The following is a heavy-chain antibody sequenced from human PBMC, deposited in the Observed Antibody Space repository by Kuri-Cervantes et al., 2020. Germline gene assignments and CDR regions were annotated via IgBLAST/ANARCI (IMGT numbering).Heavy chain of an antibody. CDR1: GYTFTGYY. J-gene: IGHJ5*02. CDR2: INPNSGGT. V-gene: IGHV1-2*02. D-gene: IGHD1-20*01. Sequence: ASVKVSCKASGYTFTGYYMHWVRQAPGQGLEWMGWINPNSGGTNYAQKFQGRVTMTRDTSISTAHMELSRLRSDDTAVYYCARDNLDLEGRPFDPWGQGTLVTVSS. CDR3: ARDNLDLEGRPFDP.